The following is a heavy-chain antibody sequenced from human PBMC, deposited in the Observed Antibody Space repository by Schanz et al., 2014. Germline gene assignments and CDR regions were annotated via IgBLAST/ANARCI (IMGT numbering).Heavy chain of an antibody. J-gene: IGHJ4*02. CDR1: GFTFSTYW. CDR3: ARDKGGYYPFDY. Sequence: EVQLVESGGGLVQPGGSLRLSCAASGFTFSTYWMSWVRQAPGKGLEWLANVKQDESERSYVDSVKGRFTISRDNAKNPLYLPMNSLRAEDSAVYYCARDKGGYYPFDYWGQGTLVTVSS. V-gene: IGHV3-7*01. CDR2: VKQDESER. D-gene: IGHD3-3*01.